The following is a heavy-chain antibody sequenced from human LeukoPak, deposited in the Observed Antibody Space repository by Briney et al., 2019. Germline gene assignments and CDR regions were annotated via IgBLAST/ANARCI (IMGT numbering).Heavy chain of an antibody. D-gene: IGHD3-10*01. Sequence: PSQTLSLTCAASGGSISSGGSSWSWIRQPPGKGLEWIGYIYRSGSTYYNPSLKSRVTISVDRSKNQFSLKLSSVTAADTAVYYCARGGSGSYYRGFDYWGQGTLVTVSS. V-gene: IGHV4-30-2*01. CDR2: IYRSGST. CDR1: GGSISSGGSS. CDR3: ARGGSGSYYRGFDY. J-gene: IGHJ4*02.